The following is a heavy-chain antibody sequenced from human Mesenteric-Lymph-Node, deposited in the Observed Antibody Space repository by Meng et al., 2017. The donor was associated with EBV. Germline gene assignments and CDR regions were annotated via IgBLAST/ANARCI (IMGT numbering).Heavy chain of an antibody. CDR3: ATDDCNGGTCYSCDY. D-gene: IGHD2-15*01. V-gene: IGHV1-69*01. Sequence: QVQVVQVGAEVKKPGSSVKVSCKASGGSFSSYPISWVRQAPGQGLEWMGGIIPMFGAARYAQKFQGRVTITADESTTTAYMELSSLSSDDTAIYYCATDDCNGGTCYSCDYWGQGTLVTVSS. CDR1: GGSFSSYP. J-gene: IGHJ4*02. CDR2: IIPMFGAA.